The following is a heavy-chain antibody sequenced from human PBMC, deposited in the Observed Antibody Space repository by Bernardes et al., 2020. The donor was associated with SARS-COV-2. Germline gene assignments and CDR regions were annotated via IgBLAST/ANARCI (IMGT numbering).Heavy chain of an antibody. D-gene: IGHD2-2*02. CDR2: ISGSGGST. V-gene: IGHV3-23*01. J-gene: IGHJ3*02. CDR1: GFTFSSYA. Sequence: GGSLRLSCAASGFTFSSYAMSWVRQAPGKGLEWVSAISGSGGSTYYADSVKGRFTISRDNSKNTLYLQMNSLRAEDTAVYYCAKWRYCSSTSCYMGDAFDIWGQGTMVTVSS. CDR3: AKWRYCSSTSCYMGDAFDI.